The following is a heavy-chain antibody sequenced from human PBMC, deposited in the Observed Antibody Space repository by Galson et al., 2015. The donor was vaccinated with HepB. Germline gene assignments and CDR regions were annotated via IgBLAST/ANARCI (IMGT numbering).Heavy chain of an antibody. CDR3: ARGKGRFDY. CDR1: GFTFSSYW. Sequence: LRLSCAASGFTFSSYWMSWVRQAPGKVLEWVANIKQDGSEKYYVDSVKGRFTISRDNAKNSLYLQMNSLRADDTAVYYCARGKGRFDYSGQGTLVTVSS. V-gene: IGHV3-7*01. CDR2: IKQDGSEK. J-gene: IGHJ4*02.